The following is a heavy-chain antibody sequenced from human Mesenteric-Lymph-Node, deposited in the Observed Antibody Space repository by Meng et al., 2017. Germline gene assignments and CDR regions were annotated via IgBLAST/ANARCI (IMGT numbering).Heavy chain of an antibody. V-gene: IGHV6-1*01. CDR1: GDSVARDSAA. D-gene: IGHD6-19*01. CDR2: TYYRSKWFT. J-gene: IGHJ4*02. Sequence: QVRLLQPGPGLVKPSLSRALSCVIFGDSVARDSAAWIWIRRSPSRGLEWLGRTYYRSKWFTDYAVSVKSRININPDTSKNQVSLLLKSMTPEDTAMYYCVREGVAGYHYLDYWGQGTLVTVSS. CDR3: VREGVAGYHYLDY.